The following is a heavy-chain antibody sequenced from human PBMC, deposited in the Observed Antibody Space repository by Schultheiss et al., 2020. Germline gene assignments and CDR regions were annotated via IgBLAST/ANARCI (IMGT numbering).Heavy chain of an antibody. Sequence: SETLSLTCTVSGGSVSSGSHFWSWIRQPPGKGLEFIGYYYSGTTNYSPSLRSRVTVSVDSSKNQFSLKLSSVTAADTAVYYCARDYVPAASGAFDIWGQGTMVTVSS. D-gene: IGHD3-10*02. V-gene: IGHV4-61*01. CDR3: ARDYVPAASGAFDI. J-gene: IGHJ3*02. CDR1: GGSVSSGSHF. CDR2: YYSGTT.